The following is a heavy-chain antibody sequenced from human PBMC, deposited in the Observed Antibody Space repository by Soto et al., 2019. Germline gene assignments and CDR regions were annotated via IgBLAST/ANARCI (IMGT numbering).Heavy chain of an antibody. Sequence: GGSLVVSSVASDLDFRSYEMNWVGQAPGKGLELVSNIRANDESIYYADSVNGRVSVSRDNAKNSLFLEMNSLRVDDPALYYRARETLSDAIDIWGQRTMVTVSS. J-gene: IGHJ3*02. CDR1: DLDFRSYE. V-gene: IGHV3-48*03. CDR3: ARETLSDAIDI. CDR2: IRANDESI.